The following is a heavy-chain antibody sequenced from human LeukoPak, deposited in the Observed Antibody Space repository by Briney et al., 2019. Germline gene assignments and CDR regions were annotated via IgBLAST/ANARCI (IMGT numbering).Heavy chain of an antibody. J-gene: IGHJ4*02. V-gene: IGHV3-48*04. CDR2: ISSSGSTI. D-gene: IGHD6-13*01. Sequence: GGSLRLSCAASGFTFSSYSMNWVRQAPGKGLEWVSYISSSGSTIYYADSVKGRFTISRDNAKNSLYLQMNSLRAEDAAVYYCARDWVAAAGRLDYWGQGTLVTVSS. CDR3: ARDWVAAAGRLDY. CDR1: GFTFSSYS.